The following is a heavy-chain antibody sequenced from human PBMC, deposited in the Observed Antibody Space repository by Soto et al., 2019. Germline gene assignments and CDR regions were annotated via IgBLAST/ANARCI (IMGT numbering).Heavy chain of an antibody. CDR1: AASFSKYY. J-gene: IGHJ4*02. V-gene: IGHV4-59*12. Sequence: SETLSLTCTVSAASFSKYYWSWIRQPPGKGLEWIGYVYFNGNTNYNPSLKRRVSISIDTSKNQFSLKLTSVTAADTAVYYCARWASYWGQGTLVTVSS. CDR2: VYFNGNT. CDR3: ARWASY.